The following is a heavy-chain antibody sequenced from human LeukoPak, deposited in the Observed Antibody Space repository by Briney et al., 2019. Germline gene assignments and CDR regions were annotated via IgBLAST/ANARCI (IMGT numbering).Heavy chain of an antibody. CDR3: ARESQIAVAGKRVPNNWFDP. CDR1: GYTFTGYY. CDR2: INPNSGNT. D-gene: IGHD6-19*01. J-gene: IGHJ5*02. V-gene: IGHV1-18*04. Sequence: GASVKVSCKASGYTFTGYYMHWVRQAPGQGLEWMGWINPNSGNTNYAQKLQGRVTMTTDTSTSTAYMELRSLRSDDTAVYYCARESQIAVAGKRVPNNWFDPWGQGTLVTVSS.